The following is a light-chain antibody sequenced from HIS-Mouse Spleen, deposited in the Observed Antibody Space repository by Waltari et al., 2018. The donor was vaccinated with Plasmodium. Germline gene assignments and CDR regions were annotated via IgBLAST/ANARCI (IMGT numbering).Light chain of an antibody. Sequence: LVITQSPATLSVSPGERATLACRASQSVSSNLAWYQQKPAQAPRLRIYGASTRATGIPARCSGKGSGTEFTLTNSRLQSEDFAVYYCQQYNNWSFTFGPGTKVDIK. CDR3: QQYNNWSFT. CDR1: QSVSSN. J-gene: IGKJ3*01. V-gene: IGKV3-15*01. CDR2: GAS.